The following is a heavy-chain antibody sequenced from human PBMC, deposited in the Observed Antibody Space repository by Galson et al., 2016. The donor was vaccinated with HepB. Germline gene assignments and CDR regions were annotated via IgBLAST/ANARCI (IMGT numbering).Heavy chain of an antibody. CDR2: SIPIFGTS. Sequence: SVKVSCKASGGTFRNYAISWVRQAPGQGLEWMGRSIPIFGTSDYAQKFLGRVTLTADASTSTAYMDLNSLTLEDTAIYYCVSGIPDTSGYFPDPPVDQWGQGTLVTVSS. CDR3: VSGIPDTSGYFPDPPVDQ. CDR1: GGTFRNYA. J-gene: IGHJ4*02. V-gene: IGHV1-69*13. D-gene: IGHD3-22*01.